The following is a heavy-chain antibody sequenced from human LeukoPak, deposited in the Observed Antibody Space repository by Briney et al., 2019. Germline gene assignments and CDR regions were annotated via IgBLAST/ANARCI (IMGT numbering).Heavy chain of an antibody. J-gene: IGHJ3*02. D-gene: IGHD6-19*01. CDR3: ARDNWAVAGSNVGAFDI. Sequence: ASVKASCKASGYTFTSYGISWVRQAPGQGLEWMGWISAYNGNTNYAQKLQGRVTMTTDTSTSTAYMELRSLRSDDTAVYYCARDNWAVAGSNVGAFDIWGQGTMVTVSS. CDR1: GYTFTSYG. V-gene: IGHV1-18*01. CDR2: ISAYNGNT.